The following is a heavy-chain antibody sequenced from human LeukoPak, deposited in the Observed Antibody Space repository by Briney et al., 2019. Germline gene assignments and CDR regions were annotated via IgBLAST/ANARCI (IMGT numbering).Heavy chain of an antibody. CDR3: ARGRMAGTYVFDY. Sequence: GASVKVTCMASGDTFSSYAISWVRQAPGQGREWMGGIIPIFGTANYAQKFQGRVTITADESTSTAYMELTSLRSEDTAVYYCARGRMAGTYVFDYWGQGTLVTVSS. D-gene: IGHD6-19*01. CDR1: GDTFSSYA. J-gene: IGHJ4*02. CDR2: IIPIFGTA. V-gene: IGHV1-69*13.